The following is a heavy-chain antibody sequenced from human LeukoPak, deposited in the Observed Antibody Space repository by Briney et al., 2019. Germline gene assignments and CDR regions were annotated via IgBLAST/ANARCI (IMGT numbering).Heavy chain of an antibody. CDR1: GGTFSSYA. J-gene: IGHJ4*02. CDR3: ARGSKVGGIAAAGKDY. D-gene: IGHD6-13*01. CDR2: IIPIFGTA. V-gene: IGHV1-69*13. Sequence: VASVKVSCKASGGTFSSYAISWVRQAPGQGLEWMGGIIPIFGTASYAQKFQGRVTITADESTSTAYMELSSLRSEDTAVYYCARGSKVGGIAAAGKDYWGQGTLVTVSS.